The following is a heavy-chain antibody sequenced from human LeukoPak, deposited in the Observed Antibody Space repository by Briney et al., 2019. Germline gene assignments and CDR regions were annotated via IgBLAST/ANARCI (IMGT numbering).Heavy chain of an antibody. D-gene: IGHD4-17*01. CDR3: AHRSVREDSFDY. J-gene: IGHJ4*02. CDR2: IYWDDDE. Sequence: SGPTLVNPTQTPTLTCTFSGFSLTTSAVGVGWIRQPPGKALEWLALIYWDDDERYNPSLRSRLTITKDTSKNQVVLIMTSMDPVDTATYFCAHRSVREDSFDYCGQGTLVTVSS. V-gene: IGHV2-5*02. CDR1: GFSLTTSAVG.